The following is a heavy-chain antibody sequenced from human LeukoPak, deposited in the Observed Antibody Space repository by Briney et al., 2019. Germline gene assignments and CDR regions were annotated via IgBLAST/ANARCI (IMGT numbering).Heavy chain of an antibody. CDR1: GVTFSTYA. V-gene: IGHV3-64D*09. CDR3: VTLGLASPSDY. J-gene: IGHJ4*02. CDR2: ISSNGGST. D-gene: IGHD3/OR15-3a*01. Sequence: GGSLRLSCSASGVTFSTYATHWVRQAPGKGLEYVSAISSNGGSTYYADSVRGRFTISRDNSKKTLYLQMSSLRTEDTAVYYCVTLGLASPSDYWGQGTLVTVSS.